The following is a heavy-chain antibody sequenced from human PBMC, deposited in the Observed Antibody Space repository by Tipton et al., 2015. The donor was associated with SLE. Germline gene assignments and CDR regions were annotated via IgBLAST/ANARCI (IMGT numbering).Heavy chain of an antibody. D-gene: IGHD5-12*01. V-gene: IGHV4-38-2*02. CDR3: ATSGYDSLSWFDP. CDR1: GYSITSGHY. J-gene: IGHJ5*02. CDR2: VHSSGST. Sequence: TLSLTCTVSGYSITSGHYWGWIRQPPGKRLEWIGHVHSSGSTHYNPSLKSRVTISLDTSKNQFSLRMSSVTAADTAVYYCATSGYDSLSWFDPWGQGTPVTVSS.